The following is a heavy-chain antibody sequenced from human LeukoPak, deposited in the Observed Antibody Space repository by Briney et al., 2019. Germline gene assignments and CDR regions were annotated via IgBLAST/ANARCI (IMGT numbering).Heavy chain of an antibody. V-gene: IGHV4-4*07. CDR3: ARGTETTTISGYYSFDY. CDR2: ISSGGSA. CDR1: GVSLSGYF. J-gene: IGHJ4*02. Sequence: SETLSLTCSVSGVSLSGYFWTWIRQPAGRGLEWVGRISSGGSAYYKPSLESRATISIDTSNNQFSLTLTSVTAADTAVYLCARGTETTTISGYYSFDYWGRGTLVSVSS. D-gene: IGHD5-24*01.